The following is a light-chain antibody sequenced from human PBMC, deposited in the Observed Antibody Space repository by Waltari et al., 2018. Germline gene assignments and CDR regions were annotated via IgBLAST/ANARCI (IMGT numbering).Light chain of an antibody. CDR2: KAS. J-gene: IGKJ5*01. Sequence: DIQITQTPSPLSASVVDRVTITFRASKRLGNWLAWYQHKPGKAPKLLLYKASTLETGVPSRFSGSGSGTEFTLTISSLQSDDVATYYCQQYDSNPLTFGQGTRLEIK. V-gene: IGKV1-5*03. CDR1: KRLGNW. CDR3: QQYDSNPLT.